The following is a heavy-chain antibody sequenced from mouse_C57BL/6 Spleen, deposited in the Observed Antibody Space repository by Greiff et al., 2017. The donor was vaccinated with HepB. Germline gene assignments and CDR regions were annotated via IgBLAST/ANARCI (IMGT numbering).Heavy chain of an antibody. D-gene: IGHD1-1*01. J-gene: IGHJ3*01. CDR3: AREDYYGSSYEGWFAY. V-gene: IGHV5-16*01. CDR2: INYDGSST. CDR1: GFTFSDYY. Sequence: EVKVVESEGGLVQPGSSMKLSCTASGFTFSDYYMAWVRQVPEKGLEWVANINYDGSSTYYLDSLKSRFIISRDNAKNILYLQMSSLKSEDTATYYCAREDYYGSSYEGWFAYWGQGTLVTVSA.